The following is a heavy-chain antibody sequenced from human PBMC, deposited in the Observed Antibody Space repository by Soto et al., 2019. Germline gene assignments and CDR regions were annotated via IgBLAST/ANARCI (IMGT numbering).Heavy chain of an antibody. J-gene: IGHJ6*02. V-gene: IGHV3-33*01. D-gene: IGHD6-6*01. CDR3: ARGGSSSSGGHYYYYYGMDV. CDR2: IWYDGSNK. Sequence: QVQLVESGGGVVQPGRSLRISCAASGFTFSSYGMHWVRQAPGKGLEWVAVIWYDGSNKYYADSVKGRFTISRDNSKNTLHLQMNSLRAEDTAVYYCARGGSSSSGGHYYYYYGMDVWGQGTTVTVSS. CDR1: GFTFSSYG.